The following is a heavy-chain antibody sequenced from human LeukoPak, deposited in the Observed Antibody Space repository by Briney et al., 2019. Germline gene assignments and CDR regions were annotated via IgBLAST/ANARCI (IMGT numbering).Heavy chain of an antibody. J-gene: IGHJ3*01. CDR3: ARLCDIGGFYLHALDC. CDR2: IYPGDSDT. V-gene: IGHV5-51*01. D-gene: IGHD3-22*01. Sequence: GESLKISCKGSGHSFTNYWIGWVRQMPGKGLEWMGIIYPGDSDTRYSPSLQGQVTLSPEMSLSAAYLQWSRLKASDTPMYYCARLCDIGGFYLHALDCWGEGTMVTVSS. CDR1: GHSFTNYW.